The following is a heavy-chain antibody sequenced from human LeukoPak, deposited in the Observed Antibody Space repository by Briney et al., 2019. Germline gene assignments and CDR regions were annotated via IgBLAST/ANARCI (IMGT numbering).Heavy chain of an antibody. V-gene: IGHV4-61*02. CDR3: ASESYSSGWYDY. J-gene: IGHJ4*02. CDR2: IYTSGST. CDR1: GGSISSGSYY. Sequence: TSETLSLTCTVSGGSISSGSYYWSWIRQPAGKGLEWIGRIYTSGSTNYNPSLKSRVTISVDTSKNQFSLKLSSVTAADTAVYYCASESYSSGWYDYWGQGTLVTVSS. D-gene: IGHD6-19*01.